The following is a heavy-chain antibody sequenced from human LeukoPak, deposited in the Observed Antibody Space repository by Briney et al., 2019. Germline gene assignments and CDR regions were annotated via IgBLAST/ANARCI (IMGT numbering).Heavy chain of an antibody. J-gene: IGHJ4*02. D-gene: IGHD6-19*01. Sequence: SETLSLTCIASGASTSRRYWSWIRQSPGRTLGWVGHSYDGRDSKYNPSLTSRGTISVDTSRNQFSLSLTHGTAADTAIYSCAQTTGWPGFDFWGTGALVTVSS. V-gene: IGHV4-59*08. CDR2: SYDGRDS. CDR1: GASTSRRY. CDR3: AQTTGWPGFDF.